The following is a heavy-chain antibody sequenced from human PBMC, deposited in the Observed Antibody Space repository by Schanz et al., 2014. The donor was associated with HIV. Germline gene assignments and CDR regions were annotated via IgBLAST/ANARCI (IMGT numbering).Heavy chain of an antibody. V-gene: IGHV1-69*06. D-gene: IGHD2-21*02. CDR2: IIPIFGTA. Sequence: QVQLVQSGAEVKKPGSSVKVSCKASGGSFSSYAINWVRQAPGQGLEWMGWIIPIFGTANYAQKFQGRVRITADRSTSTAYLHLSGQSSDDAAVYFCTRGYGGADCPRFYYYGTDVWGQGTTVTVSS. CDR1: GGSFSSYA. J-gene: IGHJ6*02. CDR3: TRGYGGADCPRFYYYGTDV.